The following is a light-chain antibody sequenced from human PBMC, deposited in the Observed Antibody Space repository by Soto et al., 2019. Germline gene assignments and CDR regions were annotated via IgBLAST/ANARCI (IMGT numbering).Light chain of an antibody. Sequence: ELVMTQSPVTLSVSPGERATLSCRASQSVTNSYLAWYQQKPGQAPRLLIFGASTRAAGMPASFSGSGSGTEFTLTISSLQSVDFAVYYCQQYSNWPLTFVGGTKVEIK. CDR2: GAS. V-gene: IGKV3-15*01. J-gene: IGKJ4*01. CDR1: QSVTNS. CDR3: QQYSNWPLT.